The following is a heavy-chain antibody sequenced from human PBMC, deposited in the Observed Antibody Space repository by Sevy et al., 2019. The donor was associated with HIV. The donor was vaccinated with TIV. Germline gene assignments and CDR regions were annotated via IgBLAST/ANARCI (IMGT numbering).Heavy chain of an antibody. Sequence: GGSLRLSCAASGFGFSIYSMNWVRQAPGKGLEWLSYMSNTGGTIHYADSVKGRFTISRDNAKNSLYLQMNSLRAEDTAVYYCASQRGGYERLYYFDYWGQGTLVTVSS. V-gene: IGHV3-48*01. CDR2: MSNTGGTI. D-gene: IGHD5-12*01. CDR1: GFGFSIYS. CDR3: ASQRGGYERLYYFDY. J-gene: IGHJ4*02.